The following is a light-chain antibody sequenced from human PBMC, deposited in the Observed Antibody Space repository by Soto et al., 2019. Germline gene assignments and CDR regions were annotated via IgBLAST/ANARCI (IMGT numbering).Light chain of an antibody. CDR1: SSDVGTYNL. CDR3: SSYVGSGTYVV. V-gene: IGLV2-23*01. Sequence: QSALTQPASVSGSPGQSITLSCTGTSSDVGTYNLVSWYQQHPGNAPKLMIYEGNKRPSGVSNRFSGSKSGNTASLTISGRQAEDEFDYYCSSYVGSGTYVVFGGGTKLTVL. J-gene: IGLJ2*01. CDR2: EGN.